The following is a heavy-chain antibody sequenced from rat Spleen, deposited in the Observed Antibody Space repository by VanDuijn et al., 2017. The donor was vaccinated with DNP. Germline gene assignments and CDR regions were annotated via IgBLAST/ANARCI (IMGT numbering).Heavy chain of an antibody. CDR1: GFSITSNY. V-gene: IGHV3-1*01. CDR2: ISYSGST. CDR3: ARWSRYFDY. Sequence: EVQLQESGPGLVRPSQSLSLTCSVTGFSITSNYWGWIRKFPGNKMEYIGHISYSGSTNYNPSLKSRFSITRDTSKNQFFLQLNSVTTEDTATYYCARWSRYFDYWGQGVMVTVSS. J-gene: IGHJ2*01.